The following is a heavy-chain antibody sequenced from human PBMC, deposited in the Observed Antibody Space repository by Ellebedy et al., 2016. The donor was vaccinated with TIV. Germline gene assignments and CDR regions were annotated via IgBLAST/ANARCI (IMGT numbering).Heavy chain of an antibody. CDR1: GGSFRGYY. CDR2: IYHSGSA. Sequence: SETLSLTCAVYGGSFRGYYWGWIRQPPGKGLEWIGAIYHSGSASYNSPLKSRVTISVDTSKNQFSLRLTSVTAADTAVYYCAEGRSGWYYFDYWGQGTLVTVSS. D-gene: IGHD6-19*01. CDR3: AEGRSGWYYFDY. V-gene: IGHV4-34*01. J-gene: IGHJ4*02.